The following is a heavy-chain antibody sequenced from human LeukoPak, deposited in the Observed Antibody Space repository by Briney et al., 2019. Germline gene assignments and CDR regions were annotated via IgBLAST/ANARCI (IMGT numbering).Heavy chain of an antibody. J-gene: IGHJ4*02. CDR1: GFTFSSYA. CDR3: ARDFGF. D-gene: IGHD3-10*01. CDR2: ISTSSSDI. Sequence: GGSLRLSCAASGFTFSSYAMNWVRQAPGKVLEWVSTISTSSSDIYYADSLKGRFTISRENAKNSLYLQMNSLRAEDTAVYYCARDFGFWGQGTLVTVSS. V-gene: IGHV3-21*01.